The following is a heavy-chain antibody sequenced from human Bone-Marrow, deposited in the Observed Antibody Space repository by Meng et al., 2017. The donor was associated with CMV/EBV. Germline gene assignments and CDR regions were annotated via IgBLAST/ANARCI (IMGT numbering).Heavy chain of an antibody. CDR1: GFTFSSYW. J-gene: IGHJ6*02. D-gene: IGHD6-13*01. Sequence: GESPKISCAASGFTFSSYWMSWVRQAPGKGLEWVANIKQDGSEKYYVDSVKGRFTISRDDAKNSLYLQMNSLRAEDTAVYYCAREAGGIAASPKGGMDVWGQGTTVTVSS. V-gene: IGHV3-7*01. CDR2: IKQDGSEK. CDR3: AREAGGIAASPKGGMDV.